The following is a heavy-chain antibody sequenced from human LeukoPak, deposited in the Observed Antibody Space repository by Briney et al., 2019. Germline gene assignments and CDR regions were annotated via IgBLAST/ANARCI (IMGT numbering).Heavy chain of an antibody. Sequence: PSETLSLTCTVSGGSISSYYWSWIRQPPGKGLEWIGYIYYSGSTNYNPSLKSRVTISVDTSKNQFSLKLSSVTAADTAVYYCARTRDSWSYGDYYYGMGVWGQGTTVTVSS. J-gene: IGHJ6*02. CDR3: ARTRDSWSYGDYYYGMGV. CDR1: GGSISSYY. CDR2: IYYSGST. D-gene: IGHD3-10*01. V-gene: IGHV4-59*08.